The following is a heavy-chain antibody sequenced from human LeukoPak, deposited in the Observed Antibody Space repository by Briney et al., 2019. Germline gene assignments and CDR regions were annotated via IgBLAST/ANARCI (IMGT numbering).Heavy chain of an antibody. D-gene: IGHD3-22*01. CDR1: GFTFSSYV. CDR2: IIGSCGST. V-gene: IGHV3-23*01. Sequence: GGSLRLSCAASGFTFSSYVMRLVRQAPGKGLEEVSAIIGSCGSTYYADSVKGRFTISRDNSKNTLYLQMNSLRAEDTAVYYCAKAHYDSSGYYYAFDYWGQGTLVTVSS. J-gene: IGHJ4*02. CDR3: AKAHYDSSGYYYAFDY.